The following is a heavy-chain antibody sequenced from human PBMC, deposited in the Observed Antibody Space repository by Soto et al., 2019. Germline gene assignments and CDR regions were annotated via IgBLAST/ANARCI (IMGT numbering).Heavy chain of an antibody. CDR2: VTNGESST. CDR1: GFIFSSYW. Sequence: GGSLRLSCTASGFIFSSYWMHWVRQAPGKGLVWVSRVTNGESSTSYADSVKGRFTVSRDNARNTLYLQMDSLRVEDTAVYYCARGMQGSRYFDLWGRGTLVTVS. V-gene: IGHV3-74*01. J-gene: IGHJ2*01. CDR3: ARGMQGSRYFDL.